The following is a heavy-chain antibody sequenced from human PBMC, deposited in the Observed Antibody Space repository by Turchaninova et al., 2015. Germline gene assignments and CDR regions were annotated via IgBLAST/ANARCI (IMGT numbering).Heavy chain of an antibody. CDR2: ISSSGTIV. CDR1: GFTFSNYE. J-gene: IGHJ3*02. CDR3: SRAKKSSSFDI. Sequence: VESGGDLVPPGGSLRLSCAASGFTFSNYELTWVRQAPGKGLDWISYISSSGTIVRYADSVKGRFTISRDGARNFLYLQMNSLRAEDTAIYYFSRAKKSSSFDIWGQGTVVTVSS. V-gene: IGHV3-48*03.